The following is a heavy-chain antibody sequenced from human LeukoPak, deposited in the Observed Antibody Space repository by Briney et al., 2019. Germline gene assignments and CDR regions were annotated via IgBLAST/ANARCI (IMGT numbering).Heavy chain of an antibody. J-gene: IGHJ4*02. V-gene: IGHV3-23*01. CDR1: GFTFSNYA. CDR2: ISNSGDNT. Sequence: GGSLRLSCAASGFTFSNYAMSWVRQAPGKGLEWVSAISNSGDNTYYAESEKGRFTISRDNSKSTLYLQMNSMEAEDTAVYYCAKSRGSGTYYKGNDYWGQGTLVTVSS. D-gene: IGHD3-10*01. CDR3: AKSRGSGTYYKGNDY.